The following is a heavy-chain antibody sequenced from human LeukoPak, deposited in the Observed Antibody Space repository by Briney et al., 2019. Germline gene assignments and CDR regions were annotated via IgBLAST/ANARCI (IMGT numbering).Heavy chain of an antibody. J-gene: IGHJ4*02. D-gene: IGHD3-10*01. CDR3: ASRETAEVVRGAAFDY. Sequence: SETLSLTCAVYGGSFSGYYWSWIRQPPGKGLEWIGEINHSGSTNYNPSLKSRVTISVDTSKNQFSLKLSSVTAADTAVYYCASRETAEVVRGAAFDYWGQGTLVTVSS. V-gene: IGHV4-34*01. CDR2: INHSGST. CDR1: GGSFSGYY.